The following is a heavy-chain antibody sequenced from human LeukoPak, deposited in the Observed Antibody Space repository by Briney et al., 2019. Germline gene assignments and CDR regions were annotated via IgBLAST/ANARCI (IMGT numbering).Heavy chain of an antibody. Sequence: GGSLRLSCAASGFTFSSYEMDWVRQAPGKGLEWVSYISSSGSTIYYADSVKGRFTISRDNAKNSLYLQMNSLRAEDTAVYYCASSIMITFGGVPDYWGQGTLVTVSS. V-gene: IGHV3-48*03. CDR3: ASSIMITFGGVPDY. J-gene: IGHJ4*02. CDR2: ISSSGSTI. CDR1: GFTFSSYE. D-gene: IGHD3-16*01.